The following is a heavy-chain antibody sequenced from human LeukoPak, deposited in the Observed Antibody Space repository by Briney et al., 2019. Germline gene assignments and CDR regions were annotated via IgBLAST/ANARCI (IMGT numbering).Heavy chain of an antibody. CDR1: GGTCSSYA. CDR3: AREGFTIFGVVIDYYYGMDV. CDR2: IIPIFGIA. Sequence: GASVKVSCKASGGTCSSYAISWVRQAPGQGLEWMGRIIPIFGIANYAQKFQGRVTITADKSTSTAYMELSSLRSEDTAVYYCAREGFTIFGVVIDYYYGMDVWGQGTTVTVSS. J-gene: IGHJ6*02. V-gene: IGHV1-69*04. D-gene: IGHD3-3*01.